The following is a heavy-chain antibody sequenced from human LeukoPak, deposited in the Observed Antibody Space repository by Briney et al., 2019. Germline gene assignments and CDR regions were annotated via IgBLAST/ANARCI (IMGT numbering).Heavy chain of an antibody. D-gene: IGHD1-26*01. CDR2: ISSSSSYI. J-gene: IGHJ4*02. Sequence: PGGSLRLSCAASGFTFSSYSMTWVRQAPGKGLEWVSSISSSSSYIYYADSVKGRFTISRDNAKNSLYLQMNSLRAEDTAVYYCARIRGSYFFDYWGQGTLVTVSS. CDR1: GFTFSSYS. V-gene: IGHV3-21*01. CDR3: ARIRGSYFFDY.